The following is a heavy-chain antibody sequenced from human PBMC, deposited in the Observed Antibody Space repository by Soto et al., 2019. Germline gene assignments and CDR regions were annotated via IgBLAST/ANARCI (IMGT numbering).Heavy chain of an antibody. CDR1: GFTFTSYW. CDR3: ARGGRGGFAY. J-gene: IGHJ4*02. D-gene: IGHD3-16*01. CDR2: IKSDGSST. Sequence: EVQLVESGGGLVPPGGSLRLSCAASGFTFTSYWMHWVRQAPGKGLVWVSSIKSDGSSTNYADSVKGRFTISRDNAKNTVYLQMNSLRAEDTAVYFGARGGRGGFAYWGQGALVTVSS. V-gene: IGHV3-74*01.